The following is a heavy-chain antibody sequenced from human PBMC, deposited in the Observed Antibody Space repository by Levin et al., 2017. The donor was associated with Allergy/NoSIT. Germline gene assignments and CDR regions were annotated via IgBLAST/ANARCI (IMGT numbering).Heavy chain of an antibody. D-gene: IGHD6-13*01. V-gene: IGHV3-53*01. CDR2: MYSAGNR. Sequence: RPGGSLRLSCAASGFTISSDYMSWVRQAPGKGLEWVAVMYSAGNRYYADFVKGRFTISRDNSKNTLYLQMNSLSAEDTAVYYCARGSIPVAGETADHWGQGTLVTVSA. CDR3: ARGSIPVAGETADH. J-gene: IGHJ5*02. CDR1: GFTISSDY.